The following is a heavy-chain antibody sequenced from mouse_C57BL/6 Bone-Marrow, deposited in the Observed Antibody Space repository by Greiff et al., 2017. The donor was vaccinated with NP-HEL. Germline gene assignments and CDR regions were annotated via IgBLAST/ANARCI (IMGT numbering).Heavy chain of an antibody. V-gene: IGHV1-81*01. CDR3: ARSWIHYYGH. J-gene: IGHJ2*01. CDR1: GYTFTSYG. D-gene: IGHD1-1*01. Sequence: QVQLQQSGAELARPGASVKLSCKASGYTFTSYGISWVKQSTGQGLEWIGEIYPRSGNTYYNEKFNGKATLTADKSSSTAYMELRSLTSEDSAVYFCARSWIHYYGHWGQGNTLTVSS. CDR2: IYPRSGNT.